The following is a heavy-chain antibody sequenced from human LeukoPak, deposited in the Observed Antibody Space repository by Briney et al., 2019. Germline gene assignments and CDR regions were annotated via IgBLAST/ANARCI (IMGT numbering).Heavy chain of an antibody. V-gene: IGHV4-38-2*02. CDR2: IYHSGST. D-gene: IGHD6-13*01. CDR1: GYSISSGYY. J-gene: IGHJ1*01. CDR3: ARSKQQYFQH. Sequence: SETLSLTCTASGYSISSGYYRGWIRQPPGKGLEWIGSIYHSGSTYYNPSLKSRVTISVDTSKNQFSLKLSSVTAADTAVYYCARSKQQYFQHWGQGTLVTVSS.